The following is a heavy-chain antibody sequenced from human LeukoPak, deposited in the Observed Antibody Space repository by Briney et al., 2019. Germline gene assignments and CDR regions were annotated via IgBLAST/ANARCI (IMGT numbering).Heavy chain of an antibody. J-gene: IGHJ6*03. D-gene: IGHD3-3*01. V-gene: IGHV3-74*01. CDR2: INGDGSST. CDR3: AKGAAGGGGVTTYYYYYYMDV. Sequence: GGSLRLSCAASGFTFSGYWMHWVRQAPGKGLVWVSRINGDGSSTTYADSVKGRFTISRDNAKNSLYLQMNSLRAEDTAVYYCAKGAAGGGGVTTYYYYYYMDVWGKGTTVTVSS. CDR1: GFTFSGYW.